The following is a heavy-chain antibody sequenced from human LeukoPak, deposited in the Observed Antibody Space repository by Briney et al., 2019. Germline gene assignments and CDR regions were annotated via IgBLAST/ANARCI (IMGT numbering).Heavy chain of an antibody. V-gene: IGHV3-66*01. CDR1: GFTVSSNY. J-gene: IGHJ6*03. CDR2: IYSGGST. CDR3: ARAGDWGYYYYMDV. Sequence: GGSLRLSCAASGFTVSSNYMSWVRQAPGKGLEWVSVIYSGGSTYYADSVKGRFTISRDNSKNTLYLQMNSLRAEDTAVYYCARAGDWGYYYYMDVWGRGTTVTISS. D-gene: IGHD2-21*02.